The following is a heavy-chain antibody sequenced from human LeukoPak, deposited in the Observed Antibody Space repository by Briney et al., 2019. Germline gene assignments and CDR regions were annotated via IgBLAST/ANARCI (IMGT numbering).Heavy chain of an antibody. D-gene: IGHD5-18*01. CDR1: GFTFSSYW. J-gene: IGHJ6*02. CDR2: IYSGGST. V-gene: IGHV3-53*04. CDR3: ARSTPVDTARGYYGMDV. Sequence: GGSLRLSCAASGFTFSSYWMHWVRQAPGKGLEWVSTIYSGGSTYYADSVKGRFTISRHNSKNTLDLQMNSLRAEDTAVYYCARSTPVDTARGYYGMDVWGQGTTVTVSS.